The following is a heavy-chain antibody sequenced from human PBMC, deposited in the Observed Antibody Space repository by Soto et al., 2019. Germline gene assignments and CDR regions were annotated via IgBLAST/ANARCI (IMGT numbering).Heavy chain of an antibody. CDR1: AFTFSSYA. V-gene: IGHV3-30*03. J-gene: IGHJ2*01. D-gene: IGHD3-9*01. CDR3: ARDSRPRVDLLTAYNFDL. CDR2: ISYDGSNE. Sequence: QVQLVESGGGVVQPGRSLRLTCPASAFTFSSYAVHWVRQAPGKGLEWVAVISYDGSNEYYADSVKGRFAISRDNSKNTVYLQMNSLRAEDTAVYYCARDSRPRVDLLTAYNFDLWGRGTLVTVSS.